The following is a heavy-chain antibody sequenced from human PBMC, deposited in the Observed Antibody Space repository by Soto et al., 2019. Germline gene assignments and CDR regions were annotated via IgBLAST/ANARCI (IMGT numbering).Heavy chain of an antibody. J-gene: IGHJ6*03. CDR1: GFTFSNAW. CDR2: IKSKTDGGTT. D-gene: IGHD2-2*01. V-gene: IGHV3-15*01. Sequence: EVQLVESGGGLVKPGGSLRLSCAASGFTFSNAWMSWVRQAPGKGLEWVGRIKSKTDGGTTDYAAPVKGRFTISRDDSNNTLYLQMNSLKTEDTAVYYCTTAPDIVVVPAAFDYYYMDVWGKGTTVTVSS. CDR3: TTAPDIVVVPAAFDYYYMDV.